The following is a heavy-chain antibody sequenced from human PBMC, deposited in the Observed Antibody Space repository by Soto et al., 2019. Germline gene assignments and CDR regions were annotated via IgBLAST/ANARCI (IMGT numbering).Heavy chain of an antibody. CDR2: FSWNSGNI. CDR1: GFKFDDYA. Sequence: EVQLVESGGGLVQPGRSLRLSCAASGFKFDDYAMHWVRQAPGKGLEWVAGFSWNSGNIGYADSVKGRFTISRDNAKNSLYLQMNSLRPDDTALYYCARDFCPVPTCYDLWGQGVLVTVSS. D-gene: IGHD2-2*01. CDR3: ARDFCPVPTCYDL. J-gene: IGHJ4*02. V-gene: IGHV3-9*01.